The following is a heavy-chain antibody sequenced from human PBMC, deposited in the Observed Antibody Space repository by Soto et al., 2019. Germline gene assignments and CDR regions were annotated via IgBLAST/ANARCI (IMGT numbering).Heavy chain of an antibody. CDR3: ARRGRDPGHTVTTAKLNWYFDL. J-gene: IGHJ2*01. D-gene: IGHD4-17*01. CDR2: INSDGSST. CDR1: GFTFSSYW. V-gene: IGHV3-74*01. Sequence: EVQLVESGGGLAQPGGSLRLSCAASGFTFSSYWMHWVRQAPGKGLVWVSRINSDGSSTSYADSVKGRFTISRDNAKNTLYLQMNSLRAEDTAVYYCARRGRDPGHTVTTAKLNWYFDLWGRGTLVTVSS.